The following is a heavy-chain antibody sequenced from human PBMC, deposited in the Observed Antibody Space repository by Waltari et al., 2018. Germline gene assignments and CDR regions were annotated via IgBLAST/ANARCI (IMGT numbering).Heavy chain of an antibody. CDR3: ARVRIVGATFWFDP. CDR1: GCSISSSSYY. J-gene: IGHJ5*02. V-gene: IGHV4-39*07. Sequence: QLQLQESGPGLVKPSETLSLTCTVSGCSISSSSYYWGWIRQPPGNGLEWIGSSYYSGRTYYNPSLRSRVTKSVDTSKTQFSLKLSSVTAADTAVYYCARVRIVGATFWFDPWGQGTLVTVSS. CDR2: SYYSGRT. D-gene: IGHD1-26*01.